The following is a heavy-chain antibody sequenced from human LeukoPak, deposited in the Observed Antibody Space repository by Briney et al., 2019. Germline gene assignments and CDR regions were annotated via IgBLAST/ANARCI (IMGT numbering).Heavy chain of an antibody. CDR3: GRDGVLASGSIDY. V-gene: IGHV3-74*01. D-gene: IGHD3-10*01. J-gene: IGHJ4*02. CDR2: IRSDGGET. Sequence: PGGSLRLSCGAAGLTFTDHWLHWVRHAPGKGLVWVSRIRSDGGETNYADSVKGRFTISRDNAKNTLYLQMNSLGVEDTAVYYCGRDGVLASGSIDYWGQGVLVTVSS. CDR1: GLTFTDHW.